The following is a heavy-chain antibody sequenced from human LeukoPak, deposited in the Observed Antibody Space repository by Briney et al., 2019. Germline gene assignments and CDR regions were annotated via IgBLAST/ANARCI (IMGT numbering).Heavy chain of an antibody. Sequence: SQTLSLTCTVSGGSISSGGYYWSWIRQHPGKGLEWIGYIYYSGSTYYNPSLKSRVTISVDTSKNQFSLKLSSVTAADTAVYYCARVHHSGSYSFLDYWGQGTLVTVSS. CDR1: GGSISSGGYY. V-gene: IGHV4-31*03. J-gene: IGHJ4*02. CDR2: IYYSGST. CDR3: ARVHHSGSYSFLDY. D-gene: IGHD1-26*01.